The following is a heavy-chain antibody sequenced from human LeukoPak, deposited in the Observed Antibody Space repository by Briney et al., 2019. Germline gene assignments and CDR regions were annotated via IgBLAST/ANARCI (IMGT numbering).Heavy chain of an antibody. CDR2: VFYSGNT. J-gene: IGHJ4*02. CDR3: ARAPRAYCSTTGSCFQDY. CDR1: GGSITSGFYY. Sequence: SQTLSLTCTVSGGSITSGFYYWSWIRQPAGKGLEWIGYVFYSGNTLYNPSLKSRVTISVDTSKTQFSLNLTSVTAADTAVYFCARAPRAYCSTTGSCFQDYWGQGTLVTVSS. D-gene: IGHD2-2*01. V-gene: IGHV4-61*09.